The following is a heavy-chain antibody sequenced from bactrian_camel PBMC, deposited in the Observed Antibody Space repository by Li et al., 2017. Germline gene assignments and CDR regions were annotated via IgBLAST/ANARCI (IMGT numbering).Heavy chain of an antibody. CDR3: ATDLESAGWIGYVPHRY. Sequence: QVQLVESGGGSVQVGGSLTLSCTAEAYPYKLAWFRQSPGKEREGVAAIDSDGDGTMYADSAKGRFTTSRDNAKNTLYLRLDSLKTEDTAMYYCATDLESAGWIGYVPHRYWGQGTQVTVS. CDR1: AYPYK. CDR2: IDSDGDGT. D-gene: IGHD1*01. V-gene: IGHV3S1*01. J-gene: IGHJ4*01.